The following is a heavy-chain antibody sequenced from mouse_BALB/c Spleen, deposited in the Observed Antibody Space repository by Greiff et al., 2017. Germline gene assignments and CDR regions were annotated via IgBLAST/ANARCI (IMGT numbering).Heavy chain of an antibody. CDR1: GYSITSDYA. V-gene: IGHV3-2*02. CDR2: ISYSGST. J-gene: IGHJ1*01. Sequence: VQLKESGPGLVKPSQSLSLTCTVTGYSITSDYAWNWIRQFPGNKLEWMGYISYSGSTSYNPSLKSRISITRDTSKNQFFLQLNSVTTEDTATYYCARRRYWYFDVWGAGTTVTVSS. CDR3: ARRRYWYFDV.